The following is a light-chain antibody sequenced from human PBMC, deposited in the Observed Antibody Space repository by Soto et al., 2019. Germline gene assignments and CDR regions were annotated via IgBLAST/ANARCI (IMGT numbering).Light chain of an antibody. CDR2: AAS. J-gene: IGKJ4*01. V-gene: IGKV1-39*01. Sequence: DIQMTQSPSSLSASVGDRVTITCRASQSISNYLNWYQHKPGKAPKLLIYAASSFQSGVPSRFSGSESGTDFTLTISSLQPEDCATYYCQQTYSAPLTFGGGTKVEIK. CDR3: QQTYSAPLT. CDR1: QSISNY.